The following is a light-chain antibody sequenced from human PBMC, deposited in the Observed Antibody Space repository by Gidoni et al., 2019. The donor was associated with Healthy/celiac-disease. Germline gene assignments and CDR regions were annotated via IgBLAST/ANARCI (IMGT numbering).Light chain of an antibody. CDR2: AAS. Sequence: DIQMTQSPSSLSAAVGDRVTITCRASQSISSYLNCYQQKPGKAAKLLIYAASSLQSGVPSRFIRSGSGTDFTLTIISLQPEDFATYYCQQSHSTLALTFGGGTKVEIK. J-gene: IGKJ4*01. CDR1: QSISSY. CDR3: QQSHSTLALT. V-gene: IGKV1-39*01.